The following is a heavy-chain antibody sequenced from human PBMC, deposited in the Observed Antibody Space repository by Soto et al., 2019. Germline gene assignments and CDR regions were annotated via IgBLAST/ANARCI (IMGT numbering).Heavy chain of an antibody. D-gene: IGHD6-6*01. J-gene: IGHJ6*02. CDR3: ARDRVAARPYYYYGMDV. CDR2: ISSSGSTI. V-gene: IGHV3-48*03. CDR1: GFTFSSYE. Sequence: EVQLVESGGGLVQPGGSLRLSCAASGFTFSSYEMNWVRQAPGKGLEWVSYISSSGSTIYYAGSVKGRFTISRDNAKNSLYLQMNSLRAEDTAVYYCARDRVAARPYYYYGMDVWGQGTTVTVSS.